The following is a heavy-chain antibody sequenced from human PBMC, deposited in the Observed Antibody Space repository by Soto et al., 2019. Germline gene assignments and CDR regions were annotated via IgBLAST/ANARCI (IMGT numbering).Heavy chain of an antibody. CDR3: ARGVLGYCISTSCYYYYYGMDV. J-gene: IGHJ6*02. CDR2: INSDGSST. D-gene: IGHD2-2*01. Sequence: EVQLVESGGGLVQPGGSLRLSCAASGFTFSSYWMHWVRQAPGKGLVWVSRINSDGSSTSYADSVKGLFTISRDNAKNTLYLQMKSLSADDTAVYYCARGVLGYCISTSCYYYYYGMDVWGQGTTVNVSS. CDR1: GFTFSSYW. V-gene: IGHV3-74*01.